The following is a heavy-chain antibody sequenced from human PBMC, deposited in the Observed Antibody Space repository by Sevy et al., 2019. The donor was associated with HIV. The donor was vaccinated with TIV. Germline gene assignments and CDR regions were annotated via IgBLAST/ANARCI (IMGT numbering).Heavy chain of an antibody. J-gene: IGHJ6*02. V-gene: IGHV1-2*02. CDR3: GRDRGIFGGGGGLDV. D-gene: IGHD3-3*01. CDR1: ESTFTAYY. Sequence: ASVKVSCKASESTFTAYYIHWLRQAPGQGLEWMGWINPNSDDTNYAQKFQGRVSMAADTSISTAYMDLSRLRFDDTAGYYCGRDRGIFGGGGGLDVWGQGTTVTVSS. CDR2: INPNSDDT.